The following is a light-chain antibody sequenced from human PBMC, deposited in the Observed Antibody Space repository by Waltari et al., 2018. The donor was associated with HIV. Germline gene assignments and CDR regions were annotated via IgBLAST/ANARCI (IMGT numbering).Light chain of an antibody. CDR3: AAWNDRLSGYV. Sequence: QSVLTQPPSASGTPGQRVTISCSGSSSNIGRNYVYWYQQLPGTALKCLMYTNKQRPSGVPDRFSGSKSGTAAALAIRGLRSEDEADYYWAAWNDRLSGYVFGTGTKVTV. CDR2: TNK. V-gene: IGLV1-47*01. CDR1: SSNIGRNY. J-gene: IGLJ1*01.